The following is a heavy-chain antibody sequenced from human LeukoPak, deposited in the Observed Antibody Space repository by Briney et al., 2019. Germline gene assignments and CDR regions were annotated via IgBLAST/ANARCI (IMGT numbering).Heavy chain of an antibody. CDR1: GYSFTSYD. J-gene: IGHJ4*02. V-gene: IGHV1-8*02. D-gene: IGHD4-23*01. CDR3: ARSNFGGNVHFDY. CDR2: MNPNSGDA. Sequence: GASVKVSCKASGYSFTSYDINWVRQATGQGLEWIGWMNPNSGDADYTQKVKGRVTFTRDTSTRTAYMEVNSLGSEDTAAYYCARSNFGGNVHFDYWGQGTLVTVSS.